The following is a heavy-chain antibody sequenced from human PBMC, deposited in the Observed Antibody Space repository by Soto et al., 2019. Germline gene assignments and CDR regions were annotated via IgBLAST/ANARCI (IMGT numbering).Heavy chain of an antibody. D-gene: IGHD2-2*01. CDR2: ISGSGGST. Sequence: LRLSCAASGFTFSSYAMSWVRQAPGKGLEWVSAISGSGGSTYYADSVKGRFTISRDNSKNTLYLQMNSLRAEDTAVYYCAKDGEGDIVVVPAATFDYWGQGTLVTVSS. J-gene: IGHJ4*02. CDR3: AKDGEGDIVVVPAATFDY. V-gene: IGHV3-23*01. CDR1: GFTFSSYA.